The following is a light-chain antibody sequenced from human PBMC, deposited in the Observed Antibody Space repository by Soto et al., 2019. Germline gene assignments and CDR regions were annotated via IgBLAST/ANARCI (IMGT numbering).Light chain of an antibody. CDR2: DVS. J-gene: IGLJ2*01. Sequence: HSALTQPASVSGSPGQSITISCTGTSSDVGGFNFVSWYQQHPGKAPKLMIYDVSNRPSGVSNRFSGSKSGNTASLTISGLQAEDEADYYCNSYTSSSTQVFGGGTKLTVL. V-gene: IGLV2-14*01. CDR1: SSDVGGFNF. CDR3: NSYTSSSTQV.